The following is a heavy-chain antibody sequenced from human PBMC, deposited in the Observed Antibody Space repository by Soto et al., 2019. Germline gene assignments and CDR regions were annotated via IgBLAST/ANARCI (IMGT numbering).Heavy chain of an antibody. CDR3: ARDPWRTPPEAAFDV. D-gene: IGHD1-1*01. CDR1: GGSISSAGYY. J-gene: IGHJ3*01. CDR2: IYFSGVT. Sequence: SETLSLTCTASGGSISSAGYYWSWIRQRPGKGLEWIGYIYFSGVTYYNPSLESRVTISVDTSKNQFSLRLSSVTAADTAVYYCARDPWRTPPEAAFDVWGQGTKVTVSS. V-gene: IGHV4-31*03.